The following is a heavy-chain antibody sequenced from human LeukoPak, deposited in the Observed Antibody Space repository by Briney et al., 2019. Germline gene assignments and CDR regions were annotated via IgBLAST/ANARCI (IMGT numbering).Heavy chain of an antibody. CDR3: AKEIAARLLGCIDY. D-gene: IGHD6-6*01. CDR2: ISWNSGSI. V-gene: IGHV3-9*01. Sequence: PGRSLRLSCAASGFTFDDYAMHWVRQAPGKGLEWVSGISWNSGSIGYADSVKGRFTISRDNAKNSLYLQMNSLRAEDTALYYCAKEIAARLLGCIDYWGQGTLVTVSS. J-gene: IGHJ4*02. CDR1: GFTFDDYA.